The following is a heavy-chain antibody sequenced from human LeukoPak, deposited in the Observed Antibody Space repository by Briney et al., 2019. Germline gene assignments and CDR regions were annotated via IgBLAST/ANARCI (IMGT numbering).Heavy chain of an antibody. J-gene: IGHJ4*02. CDR3: ARDVYSSMVLLDH. Sequence: ASVKISCKASDYSLRNYGISWVRQAPGQGLEWMGWVSGYNGKTEYAQKVQDRVIMTTDLFTNTVYMELRSLRSDDTAVYYCARDVYSSMVLLDHWGQGTLVTVSS. V-gene: IGHV1-18*01. CDR2: VSGYNGKT. D-gene: IGHD4/OR15-4a*01. CDR1: DYSLRNYG.